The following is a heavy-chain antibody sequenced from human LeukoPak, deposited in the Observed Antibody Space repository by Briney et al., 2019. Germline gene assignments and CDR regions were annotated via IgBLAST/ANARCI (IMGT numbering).Heavy chain of an antibody. D-gene: IGHD3-10*01. CDR2: ISSSSSYI. CDR1: GFTFSSYS. J-gene: IGHJ3*02. V-gene: IGHV3-21*01. CDR3: ARETPPTMVGGVHAFDI. Sequence: GGSLRLYCAASGFTFSSYSMNWVRQAPGKGLEWVSSISSSSSYIYYADSVKGRFTISRDNAKNSVYLQMNSLRAEDTAVYYCARETPPTMVGGVHAFDIWGQGTMVIVSS.